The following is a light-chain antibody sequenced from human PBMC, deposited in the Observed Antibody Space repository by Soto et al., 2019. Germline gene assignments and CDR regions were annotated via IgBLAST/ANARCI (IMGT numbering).Light chain of an antibody. CDR3: QQYNNWLIT. J-gene: IGKJ5*01. CDR1: QAISSN. CDR2: GAS. Sequence: ELVMTQSPAALSVSRAERATLSFRANQAISSNVAWYQQKPGQAPRLLIYGASTRATGIPARFSGSGSGTEFTLTISSLQSEDFAVYYCQQYNNWLITFGQGTRLEIK. V-gene: IGKV3-15*01.